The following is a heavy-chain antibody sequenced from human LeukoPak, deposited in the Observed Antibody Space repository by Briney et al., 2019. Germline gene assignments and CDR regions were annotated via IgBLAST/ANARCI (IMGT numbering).Heavy chain of an antibody. CDR2: IKQDGSEG. CDR1: GVRFTEDW. V-gene: IGHV3-7*01. D-gene: IGHD2-21*02. Sequence: PGGSLRLSCAVSGVRFTEDWMTSVRQAPGRRLEWVANIKQDGSEGYYVDSVEGRFTISRDNAQNSVYLQMNSLGVEDTAVYFCASESNCGGHSCLAVSNMDVWGEGTTVTVSS. J-gene: IGHJ6*03. CDR3: ASESNCGGHSCLAVSNMDV.